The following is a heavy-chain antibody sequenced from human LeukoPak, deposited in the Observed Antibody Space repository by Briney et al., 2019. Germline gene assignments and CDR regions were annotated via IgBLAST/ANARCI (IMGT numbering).Heavy chain of an antibody. D-gene: IGHD3-3*01. CDR1: GFTFSSYW. CDR3: ARGPFWSRTRSGLDYFDY. J-gene: IGHJ4*02. Sequence: GGSLRLSCAASGFTFSSYWMSWVRQAPGKGLEWVANIKQDGSEKYYVDSVKGRFTISRDNAKNSLYLQMNSLRAEDTAVYYCARGPFWSRTRSGLDYFDYWGQGTLVTVSS. V-gene: IGHV3-7*01. CDR2: IKQDGSEK.